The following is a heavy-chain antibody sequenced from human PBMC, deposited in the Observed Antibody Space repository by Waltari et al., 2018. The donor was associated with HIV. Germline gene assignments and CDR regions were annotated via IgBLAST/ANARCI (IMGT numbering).Heavy chain of an antibody. J-gene: IGHJ4*02. V-gene: IGHV4-34*01. CDR1: GGSFSGYY. Sequence: QVQLQQWGAGLLKPSETLSLTCAVYGGSFSGYYWSWLSQPPGKGLEWIGEINHSGSTNYNPSLKSRVTISVDTSKNQFSLKLSSVTAADTAVYYCARGGRSRYSSGWYFDYWGQGTLVTVSS. CDR2: INHSGST. D-gene: IGHD6-19*01. CDR3: ARGGRSRYSSGWYFDY.